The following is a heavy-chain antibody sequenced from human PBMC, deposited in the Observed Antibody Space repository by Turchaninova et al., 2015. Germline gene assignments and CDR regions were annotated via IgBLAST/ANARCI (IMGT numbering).Heavy chain of an antibody. CDR3: TRGPAGDGSAHLDY. CDR2: IKEDGSER. V-gene: IGHV3-7*03. D-gene: IGHD3-10*01. Sequence: EVQLVESGGGLVQPGGSLRVSSAASGYTFRNDSFHWVHQAPGKGHRGVASIKEDGSERYHVGSVKGWFKIAKDTHTNSLYLQINSRRVEDTAVYYCTRGPAGDGSAHLDYWGKGTLVTVSS. CDR1: GYTFRNDS. J-gene: IGHJ4*02.